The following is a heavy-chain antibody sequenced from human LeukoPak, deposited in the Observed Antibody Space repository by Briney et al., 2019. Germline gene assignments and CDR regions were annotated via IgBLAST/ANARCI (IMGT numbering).Heavy chain of an antibody. D-gene: IGHD2-15*01. V-gene: IGHV4-34*01. Sequence: SETLSLTCAVYGGSFSGYYWGWIRQPPGKGLEWIGEINHSGSTNYNPSLKSRVTISVDTSKNQFSLKLSSVTAADTAVYYCAREEGIVVVSYYYYYGMDVWGQGTTVTVSS. CDR2: INHSGST. CDR1: GGSFSGYY. J-gene: IGHJ6*02. CDR3: AREEGIVVVSYYYYYGMDV.